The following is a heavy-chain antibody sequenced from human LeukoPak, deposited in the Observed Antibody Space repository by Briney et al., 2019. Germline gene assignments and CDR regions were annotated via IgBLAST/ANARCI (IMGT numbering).Heavy chain of an antibody. J-gene: IGHJ1*01. CDR2: ISYDGSNK. D-gene: IGHD3-22*01. CDR1: GFTFSNDA. CDR3: ARGGYYYAEYFQY. Sequence: PGGSLRLSCAASGFTFSNDAMHWVRQAPGKGLEWVAVISYDGSNKYYADSVRDRFTISRDNSKNTLYLQMNSLRAEDTAVYYCARGGYYYAEYFQYWGQGTLVTVSS. V-gene: IGHV3-30-3*01.